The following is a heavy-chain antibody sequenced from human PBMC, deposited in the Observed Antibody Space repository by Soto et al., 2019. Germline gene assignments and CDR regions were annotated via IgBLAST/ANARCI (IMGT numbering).Heavy chain of an antibody. CDR3: AKDPVLRFLEWLPRDDAFDI. D-gene: IGHD3-3*01. CDR2: ISGSGGST. Sequence: EVQLLESGGGLVQPGGSLRLSCAASGFTFSSYAMSWVRQAPGKGLEWVSAISGSGGSTYYADSVKGRFTISRDNSKNTLYLQMNSLRAEDTAVYYSAKDPVLRFLEWLPRDDAFDIWGQGTMVTVSS. CDR1: GFTFSSYA. J-gene: IGHJ3*02. V-gene: IGHV3-23*01.